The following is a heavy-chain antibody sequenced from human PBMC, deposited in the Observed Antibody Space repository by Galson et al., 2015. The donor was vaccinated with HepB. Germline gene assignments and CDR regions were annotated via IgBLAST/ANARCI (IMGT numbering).Heavy chain of an antibody. J-gene: IGHJ4*02. CDR3: ATGRDSSVDSGPLFDY. CDR1: GYTFTNYY. D-gene: IGHD3-22*01. CDR2: VDPEDGET. Sequence: VKVSCKVSGYTFTNYYMHWVQQAPGKGLEWMGLVDPEDGETIYAEKFQGRVTITADTSTDTAYMELSSLRSEDTAVYYCATGRDSSVDSGPLFDYWGQGTLVTVSS. V-gene: IGHV1-69-2*01.